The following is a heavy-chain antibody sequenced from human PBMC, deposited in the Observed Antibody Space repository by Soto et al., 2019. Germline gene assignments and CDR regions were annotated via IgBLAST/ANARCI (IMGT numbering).Heavy chain of an antibody. CDR2: HTGSGGST. V-gene: IGHV3-23*01. J-gene: IGHJ4*02. CDR1: GLSFSTSA. Sequence: LRLSCAASGLSFSTSAMSWVRQAPGKGLEWVSVHTGSGGSTYYAVSVKGRFTISRDSSKNTLYLQMNSLGAEDTAIYYCAKYGSSSWFFDFWGQGALVTVSS. CDR3: AKYGSSSWFFDF. D-gene: IGHD6-13*01.